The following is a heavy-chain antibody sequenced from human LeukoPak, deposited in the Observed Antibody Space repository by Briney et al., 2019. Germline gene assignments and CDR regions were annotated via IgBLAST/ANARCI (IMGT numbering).Heavy chain of an antibody. CDR1: GGSFSGYY. Sequence: SETLSLTCAVYGGSFSGYYWSWIRQPPGKGLEWIGEIKHSGSTNYNPSLKSRVTISVDTSKNQFSLKLSSVTAADTAVYYCARGARGYCSSTSCYSWFDPWGQGTLVTVSS. CDR2: IKHSGST. J-gene: IGHJ5*02. D-gene: IGHD2-2*01. V-gene: IGHV4-34*01. CDR3: ARGARGYCSSTSCYSWFDP.